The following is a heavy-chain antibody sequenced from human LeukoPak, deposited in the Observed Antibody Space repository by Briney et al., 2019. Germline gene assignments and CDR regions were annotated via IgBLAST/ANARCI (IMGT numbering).Heavy chain of an antibody. V-gene: IGHV4-30-4*01. CDR3: ARVDWPHYYYYGMDV. Sequence: SETLSLTCTVSGGSISSGDYYWSWIRQPPGKGLEWIGYIYYSGSTYYNPSLESRVTISVDTSKNQFSLKLSSVTAADTAVYYCARVDWPHYYYYGMDVWGQGTTVTVSS. CDR2: IYYSGST. J-gene: IGHJ6*02. D-gene: IGHD3/OR15-3a*01. CDR1: GGSISSGDYY.